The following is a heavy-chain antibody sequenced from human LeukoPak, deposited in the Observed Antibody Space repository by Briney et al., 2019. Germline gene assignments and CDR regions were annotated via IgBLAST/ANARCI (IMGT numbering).Heavy chain of an antibody. CDR3: ARHRSGGSQDDAFDI. Sequence: GGSLRLSCAASGFTFDDYGMSWVRQAPGKGLEWVADIKQDGSEKYYVDSVKGRFTISRQNAKNSLFLQMNSLRAEDTAVYYCARHRSGGSQDDAFDIWGQGTMVTVSS. CDR1: GFTFDDYG. D-gene: IGHD2-15*01. V-gene: IGHV3-7*01. J-gene: IGHJ3*02. CDR2: IKQDGSEK.